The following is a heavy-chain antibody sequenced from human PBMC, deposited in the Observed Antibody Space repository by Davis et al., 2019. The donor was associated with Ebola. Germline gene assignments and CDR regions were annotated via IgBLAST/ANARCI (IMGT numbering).Heavy chain of an antibody. V-gene: IGHV3-30*02. Sequence: PGGSLRLSCAASGFTFSSYGMHWVRQAPGKGLEWVAFIRYDGSNKYYADSVKGRFTISRDNSKNTLYLQMNSLRAEDTALYYCAKAHLRWQQLVHLDYWGQGTLVTVSS. CDR2: IRYDGSNK. J-gene: IGHJ4*02. CDR1: GFTFSSYG. D-gene: IGHD6-13*01. CDR3: AKAHLRWQQLVHLDY.